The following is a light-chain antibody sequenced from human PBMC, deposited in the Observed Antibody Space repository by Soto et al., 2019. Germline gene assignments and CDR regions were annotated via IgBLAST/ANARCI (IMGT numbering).Light chain of an antibody. Sequence: EIVLTQSPCTLSLSPGERATLSCRASQSVSSTYLAWYQQKPGQAPRLLIYAASSRAPGIPDRFSGSGSGTDFTLTIRRLGPEDFAVYFCQQYDGSPLTFGGVTKVEIK. CDR1: QSVSSTY. V-gene: IGKV3-20*01. CDR2: AAS. CDR3: QQYDGSPLT. J-gene: IGKJ4*01.